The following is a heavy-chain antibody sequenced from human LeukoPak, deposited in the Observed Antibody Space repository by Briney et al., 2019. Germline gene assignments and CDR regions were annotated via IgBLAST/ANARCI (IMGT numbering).Heavy chain of an antibody. CDR3: AKRDSKSSGYSFDH. V-gene: IGHV3-30*02. CDR2: IPYDGAYK. CDR1: GFTFSSYG. Sequence: GGSLRLSCAASGFTFSSYGMHWVRQAPGKGLEWVAFIPYDGAYKYYADSVKGRFTISRDDSKNMVYLQVNSLRPEDTAVYSCAKRDSKSSGYSFDHWGQGTLVTVSS. J-gene: IGHJ4*02. D-gene: IGHD3-22*01.